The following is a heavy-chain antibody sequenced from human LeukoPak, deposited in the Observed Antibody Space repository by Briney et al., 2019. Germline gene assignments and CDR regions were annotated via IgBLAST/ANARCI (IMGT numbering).Heavy chain of an antibody. CDR3: ARDRIAYYDKGGFDP. CDR2: ISYVGSNK. D-gene: IGHD3-22*01. J-gene: IGHJ5*02. CDR1: GFTFSSYG. V-gene: IGHV3-30*03. Sequence: SGGSLRLSCAASGFTFSSYGMHWVRQAPGKGLKWVAVISYVGSNKYYADSVKGRFTISRDNSKNTLYLQMNSLRAEDTAVYYCARDRIAYYDKGGFDPWGQGTLVTVSS.